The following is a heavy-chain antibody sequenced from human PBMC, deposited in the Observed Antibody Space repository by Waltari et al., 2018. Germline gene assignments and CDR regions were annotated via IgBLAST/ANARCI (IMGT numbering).Heavy chain of an antibody. CDR1: GFSVSDTGVG. CDR3: APFIGGTYYRGYFDY. CDR2: IYWNHHK. V-gene: IGHV2-5*01. Sequence: QITVKVSGPTLVNPTQTLTLTCTFPGFSVSDTGVGVGLIRQPPGNALEWLSLIYWNHHKRYNPSLKQRLTTSKATSENQVVLTMTNLDPMDTATYFCAPFIGGTYYRGYFDYCGQGILVTVSS. J-gene: IGHJ4*02. D-gene: IGHD1-26*01.